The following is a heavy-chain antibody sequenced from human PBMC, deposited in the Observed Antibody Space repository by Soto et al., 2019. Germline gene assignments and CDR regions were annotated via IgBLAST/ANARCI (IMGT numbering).Heavy chain of an antibody. CDR2: INPSGGST. CDR3: ARDQGIAAAGDAFDI. V-gene: IGHV1-46*01. D-gene: IGHD6-13*01. Sequence: QVQLVQSGAEVKKPGASVKVSCKASGYTFTSYYMHWVRQAPGQGLEWMGIINPSGGSTSYAQKFQGRVTMTGDTSTSTVYMELSSLRSEDTAVYYCARDQGIAAAGDAFDIWGQGTMVTVSS. CDR1: GYTFTSYY. J-gene: IGHJ3*02.